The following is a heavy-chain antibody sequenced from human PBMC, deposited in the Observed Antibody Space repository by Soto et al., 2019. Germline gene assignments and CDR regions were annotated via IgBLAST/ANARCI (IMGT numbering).Heavy chain of an antibody. Sequence: SETLSLTCAVCGGSFSGYYWSWIRQPPGKGLEWIGEINHSGSTNYNPSLKSRVTISVDTSKNQFSLKLSSVTAADTAVYYCARGRAWVVTRPFDYWGQGTLVTVSS. CDR3: ARGRAWVVTRPFDY. CDR1: GGSFSGYY. CDR2: INHSGST. V-gene: IGHV4-34*01. J-gene: IGHJ4*02. D-gene: IGHD2-21*02.